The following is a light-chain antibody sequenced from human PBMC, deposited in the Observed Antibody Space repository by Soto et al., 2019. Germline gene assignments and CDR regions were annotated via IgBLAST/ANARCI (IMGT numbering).Light chain of an antibody. Sequence: EIVVTQRPDTLSVALGQRAALSGRASQSLRSSLAWYQQKPGQAPRILIYDASTRATGIPARFSGSGSGTDFTLTISGLQSEDFAVYYCQPSNNWPQTFGTGTKLDIK. J-gene: IGKJ1*01. V-gene: IGKV3-15*01. CDR3: QPSNNWPQT. CDR1: QSLRSS. CDR2: DAS.